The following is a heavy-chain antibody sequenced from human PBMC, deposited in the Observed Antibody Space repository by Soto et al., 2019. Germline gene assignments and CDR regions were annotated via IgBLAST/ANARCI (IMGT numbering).Heavy chain of an antibody. CDR2: IYSGGST. CDR3: AREGAGTDY. CDR1: GFTVSSNY. V-gene: IGHV3-53*04. J-gene: IGHJ4*02. Sequence: EVQLVESGGGLVQPGGSLRLSCAASGFTVSSNYMSWVRQAPGKGLEGVSVIYSGGSTYYAHSVKGRFNIPRHNSKNTLYLQRTSLRAEDTAVYSCAREGAGTDYWGQGTLVTVSS. D-gene: IGHD6-19*01.